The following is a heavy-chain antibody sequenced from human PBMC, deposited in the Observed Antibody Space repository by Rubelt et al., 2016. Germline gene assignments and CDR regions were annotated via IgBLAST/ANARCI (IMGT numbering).Heavy chain of an antibody. Sequence: QVQLQQWGAGLLKPSETLSLTCAVYGGSFSGYYWSWIRQPPGKGLEWIGEINHSGSTSYNPSLKSRVTISVDPSKNQFSLKLSAVTAADTAVYYCARGRRGSSSWLGRDYYGMDVWGQGTTVTVSS. V-gene: IGHV4-34*01. CDR2: INHSGST. D-gene: IGHD6-13*01. CDR1: GGSFSGYY. CDR3: ARGRRGSSSWLGRDYYGMDV. J-gene: IGHJ6*02.